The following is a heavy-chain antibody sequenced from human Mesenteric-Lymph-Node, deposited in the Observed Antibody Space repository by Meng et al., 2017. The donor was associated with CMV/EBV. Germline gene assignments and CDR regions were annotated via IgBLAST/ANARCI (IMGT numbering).Heavy chain of an antibody. V-gene: IGHV3-11*04. Sequence: GESLKISCAASGFTFSDYYMSWIRQAPGKGLEWVSYISSSGSTIYYADSVKGRFTISRDNSKNTLDLQMNSLRAEDTAVYYCAKKGPYCSSTSCPPDTFDIWGQGTMVTVSS. CDR1: GFTFSDYY. CDR3: AKKGPYCSSTSCPPDTFDI. CDR2: ISSSGSTI. D-gene: IGHD2-2*01. J-gene: IGHJ3*02.